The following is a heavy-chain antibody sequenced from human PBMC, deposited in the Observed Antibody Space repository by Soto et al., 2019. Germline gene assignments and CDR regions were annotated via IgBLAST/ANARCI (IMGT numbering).Heavy chain of an antibody. Sequence: SETLSLTCTVSGGSISSSGYYWAWIRQSPGKGLEWIGSIYYSGSTYYNPSLKSRVTISVDTSKNQFSLKLSSVTAGDTAVYYCARLRGYSYASIEYWGQGTLVTVSS. CDR1: GGSISSSGYY. CDR2: IYYSGST. J-gene: IGHJ4*02. CDR3: ARLRGYSYASIEY. D-gene: IGHD5-18*01. V-gene: IGHV4-39*01.